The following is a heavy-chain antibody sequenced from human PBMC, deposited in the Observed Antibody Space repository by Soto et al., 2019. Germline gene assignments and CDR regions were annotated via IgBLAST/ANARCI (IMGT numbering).Heavy chain of an antibody. CDR3: ARATLSYGFALDV. V-gene: IGHV3-43*01. CDR2: ISWNGANT. CDR1: GFRFDDYN. Sequence: PGGSLRLSCAASGFRFDDYNMHWVRQAPGKGLEWVSFISWNGANTFYEDSVKGRFTISRDSSKKSVSLQINSLRSEDTALYYCARATLSYGFALDVGGQGTTVTVSS. J-gene: IGHJ6*02. D-gene: IGHD3-16*01.